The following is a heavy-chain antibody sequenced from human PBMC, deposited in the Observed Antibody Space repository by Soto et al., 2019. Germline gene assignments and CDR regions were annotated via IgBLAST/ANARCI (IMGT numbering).Heavy chain of an antibody. V-gene: IGHV1-18*01. CDR3: ARDSGSYYDFWSGYDY. J-gene: IGHJ4*02. D-gene: IGHD3-3*01. Sequence: GASVKVSCKASGYTFTSYGISWVRQAPGQGLEWMGWISAYNGNTNYAQKLQGRVTMTTDTSTSTAYMELRSLRSDDTAVYYCARDSGSYYDFWSGYDYWGQGTLVTSPQ. CDR2: ISAYNGNT. CDR1: GYTFTSYG.